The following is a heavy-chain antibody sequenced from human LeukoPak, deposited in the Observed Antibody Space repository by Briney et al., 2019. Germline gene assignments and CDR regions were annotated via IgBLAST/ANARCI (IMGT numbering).Heavy chain of an antibody. CDR2: IDHSGST. CDR1: GGSFSSYY. V-gene: IGHV4-59*01. CDR3: ARERGGNGQWLVLGAFDI. D-gene: IGHD6-19*01. Sequence: SETLSLTCTVSGGSFSSYYWTWIRQPPGKGLEWIGYIDHSGSTSYNPSLKSRVTISSDTSKNQFSLELSSVTAADTAVYYCARERGGNGQWLVLGAFDIWGQGTMVTVSS. J-gene: IGHJ3*02.